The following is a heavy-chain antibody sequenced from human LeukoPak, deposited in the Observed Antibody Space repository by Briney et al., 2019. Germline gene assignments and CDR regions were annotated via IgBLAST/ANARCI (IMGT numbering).Heavy chain of an antibody. Sequence: ASVKVSCKASGYSFNKFGISWVRQAPGQGLEWMGWISGYSGKTDSAQKLQDRVTMTTDNSTSTAYLELRSLRSDDPAVYFCVRVGSAYGDPLEFDLWGQGTLVTVSS. CDR1: GYSFNKFG. CDR2: ISGYSGKT. J-gene: IGHJ5*02. D-gene: IGHD2-21*01. CDR3: VRVGSAYGDPLEFDL. V-gene: IGHV1-18*01.